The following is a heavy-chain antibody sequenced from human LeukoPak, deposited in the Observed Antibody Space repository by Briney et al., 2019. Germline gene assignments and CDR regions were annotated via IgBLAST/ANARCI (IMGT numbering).Heavy chain of an antibody. D-gene: IGHD2-8*01. CDR1: GGSISSSNW. CDR3: ARDLGYCTNGVCHTRFDY. V-gene: IGHV4-4*02. CDR2: IYHSGST. J-gene: IGHJ4*02. Sequence: SETLSLTCAVSGGSISSSNWWSWVRQPPGKGLEWIGEIYHSGSTNYNPSLKSRVTISVDKSKNQFSLKLSSVTAADTAVYYCARDLGYCTNGVCHTRFDYWSQGTLVAVSS.